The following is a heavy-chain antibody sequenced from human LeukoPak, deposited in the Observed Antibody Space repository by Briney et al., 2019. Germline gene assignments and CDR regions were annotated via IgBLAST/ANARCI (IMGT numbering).Heavy chain of an antibody. Sequence: SVKVSFKASGGTFIGYAISWVRQAPGQGREWMGEIIPIFGTANYAQKFQGRVTVTADESTSTAYMELSSLRSEDTAVYYCARGLGCSSTSCPPNWFDPWGQGTLVTVSS. D-gene: IGHD2-2*01. CDR1: GGTFIGYA. CDR3: ARGLGCSSTSCPPNWFDP. V-gene: IGHV1-69*01. CDR2: IIPIFGTA. J-gene: IGHJ5*02.